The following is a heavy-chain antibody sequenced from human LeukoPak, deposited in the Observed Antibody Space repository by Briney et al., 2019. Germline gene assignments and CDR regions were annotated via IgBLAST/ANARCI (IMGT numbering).Heavy chain of an antibody. D-gene: IGHD6-19*01. CDR2: IYYSGST. CDR3: AKIGAVAGTYFQH. Sequence: SETLSLICTVSGGSISSSSYYWGWIRQPPGKGLEWIGSIYYSGSTYYNPSLKSRVTISVDTSKNQFSLKLGSVTAADTAVYYCAKIGAVAGTYFQHWGQGTLVTVSS. J-gene: IGHJ1*01. V-gene: IGHV4-39*01. CDR1: GGSISSSSYY.